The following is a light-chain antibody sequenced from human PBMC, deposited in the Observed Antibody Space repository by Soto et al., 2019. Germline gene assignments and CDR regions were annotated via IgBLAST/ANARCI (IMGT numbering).Light chain of an antibody. CDR2: TAS. CDR3: QQLNNYPRT. J-gene: IGKJ1*01. Sequence: DIQLTQSPSFLSASVGDRFTITCRASQGISSYLAWYQQKPGKAPKLLISTASTLQSGVPSRCSGSGSGTEFTLTISSLQPEDFETYYCQQLNNYPRTFGQGTKVDIK. CDR1: QGISSY. V-gene: IGKV1-9*01.